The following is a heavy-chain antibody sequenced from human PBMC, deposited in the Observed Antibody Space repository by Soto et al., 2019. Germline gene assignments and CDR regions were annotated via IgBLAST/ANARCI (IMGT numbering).Heavy chain of an antibody. V-gene: IGHV3-30-3*01. J-gene: IGHJ4*02. Sequence: QVQLVESGGVVVQPGRSLRLTCAASGFTFSSYAMHWVRQAPGKGLEWVAVISYDGSNKYYADSVKGRFTISRDNSKNTLYLQMHSLRAEDTSVYYCARQNSRGWSPLDYWGQGTLVTVAS. CDR2: ISYDGSNK. CDR1: GFTFSSYA. CDR3: ARQNSRGWSPLDY. D-gene: IGHD6-19*01.